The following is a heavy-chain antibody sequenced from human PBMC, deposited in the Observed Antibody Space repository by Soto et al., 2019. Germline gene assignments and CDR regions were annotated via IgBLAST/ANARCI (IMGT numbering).Heavy chain of an antibody. CDR2: INHSGST. CDR3: ASSLLVDTAMAPFDY. Sequence: SETLSLTCAVYGGSFSGYYWSWVRQPPGKGLEWIGEINHSGSTNYNPSLKSRVTISVDTSKNQFSLKLSSVTAADTAVYYCASSLLVDTAMAPFDYWGQGTLVTVSS. V-gene: IGHV4-34*01. D-gene: IGHD5-18*01. CDR1: GGSFSGYY. J-gene: IGHJ4*02.